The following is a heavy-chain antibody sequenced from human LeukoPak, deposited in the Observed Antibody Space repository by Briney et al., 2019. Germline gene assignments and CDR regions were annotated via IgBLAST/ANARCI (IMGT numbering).Heavy chain of an antibody. CDR1: AFTFSNYN. J-gene: IGHJ3*02. CDR2: ISSSSSYI. V-gene: IGHV3-21*01. D-gene: IGHD4-17*01. Sequence: GGSLRLSCAASAFTFSNYNMNWVRQAPGKGLEWVSSISSSSSYIYYADSVKGRFTISRDNAKNSLFLQTNSLRAEDTAVYYCASRTVTYAFDIWGQGTMVTVSS. CDR3: ASRTVTYAFDI.